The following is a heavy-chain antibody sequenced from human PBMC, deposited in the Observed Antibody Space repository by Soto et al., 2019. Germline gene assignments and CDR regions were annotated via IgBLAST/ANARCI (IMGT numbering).Heavy chain of an antibody. CDR3: AREEHDYGVDY. V-gene: IGHV4-59*01. CDR1: GGSISSYY. CDR2: IYYSGST. D-gene: IGHD4-17*01. J-gene: IGHJ4*02. Sequence: SETLSLTCTVSGGSISSYYWSWIRQPPGKGLEWIGYIYYSGSTNYNPSLKSRVTISVDTSKNQFSLKLSSVTAADTAVYYCAREEHDYGVDYWGQGTLVTVSS.